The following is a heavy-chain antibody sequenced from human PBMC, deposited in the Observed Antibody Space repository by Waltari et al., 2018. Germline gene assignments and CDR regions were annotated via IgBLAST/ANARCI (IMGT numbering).Heavy chain of an antibody. CDR2: IYSGGST. CDR1: GFTVSSNY. J-gene: IGHJ5*02. V-gene: IGHV3-53*01. Sequence: EVQLVESGGGLIQPGGSLRLSCAASGFTVSSNYMSWVRQAPGKGLEWVSVIYSGGSTYYADSVKGRFTISRDNSKNTLYLQMNSLRAEDTAVYYCASRGLGRDGYPTGWFDPWGQGTLVTVSS. CDR3: ASRGLGRDGYPTGWFDP. D-gene: IGHD5-12*01.